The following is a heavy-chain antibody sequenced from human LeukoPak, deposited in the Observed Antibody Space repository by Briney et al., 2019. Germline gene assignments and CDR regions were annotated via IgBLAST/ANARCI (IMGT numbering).Heavy chain of an antibody. CDR1: GGSISSSNW. CDR2: IYHSEST. Sequence: PSGTLSLTCAVSGGSISSSNWWSWVRQPPGKGLEWIGEIYHSESTNYNPSLKSRVTIPVDKSKNQFSLKLTSVTAADTAVYYCARSHDILTGYYVFDYWGQGTLVTVSS. CDR3: ARSHDILTGYYVFDY. D-gene: IGHD3-9*01. V-gene: IGHV4-4*02. J-gene: IGHJ4*02.